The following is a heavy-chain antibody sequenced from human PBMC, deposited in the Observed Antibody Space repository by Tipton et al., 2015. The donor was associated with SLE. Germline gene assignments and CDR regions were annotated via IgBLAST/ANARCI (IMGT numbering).Heavy chain of an antibody. Sequence: SLRLSCAASGFTFSSYGMHWVRQAPGKGLEWVAFIRYDGSNKYYADSVKGRFTISRDNSKNTLYLQMNSLRAEDTAVYYCAKDSLTGDLRFDYWGQGTLVTVSS. J-gene: IGHJ4*02. CDR3: AKDSLTGDLRFDY. D-gene: IGHD7-27*01. V-gene: IGHV3-30*02. CDR1: GFTFSSYG. CDR2: IRYDGSNK.